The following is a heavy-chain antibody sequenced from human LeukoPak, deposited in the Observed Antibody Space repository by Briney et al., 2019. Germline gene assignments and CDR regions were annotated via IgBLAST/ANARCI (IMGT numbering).Heavy chain of an antibody. CDR1: GGSISSGGYY. CDR3: ARDRSEYDSTAFDI. D-gene: IGHD3-22*01. CDR2: IYYSGST. J-gene: IGHJ3*02. V-gene: IGHV4-31*03. Sequence: SQILSLTCTVSGGSISSGGYYWSWIRQHPGKGLEWIGYIYYSGSTYYNPSLKSRVTISVDTSKNQFSLKLSSVTAADTAVYYCARDRSEYDSTAFDIWGQGTMVTVSS.